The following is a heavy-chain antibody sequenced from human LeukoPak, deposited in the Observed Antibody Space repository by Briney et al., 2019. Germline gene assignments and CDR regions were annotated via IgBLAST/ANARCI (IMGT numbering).Heavy chain of an antibody. D-gene: IGHD3-3*01. CDR2: IWYDGSNK. J-gene: IGHJ4*02. V-gene: IGHV3-33*01. CDR3: ASSLRFLEWTIDY. CDR1: GFTFSSYG. Sequence: PGGSLRLSYAASGFTFSSYGMHWVRQAPGKGLEWVGVIWYDGSNKYYADSVKGRFTISRDNSKNTLYLQMNSLRAEDTAVYYCASSLRFLEWTIDYWGQGTLVTVSS.